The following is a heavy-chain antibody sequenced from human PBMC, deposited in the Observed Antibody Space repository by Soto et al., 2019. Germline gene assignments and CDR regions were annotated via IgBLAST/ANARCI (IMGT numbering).Heavy chain of an antibody. D-gene: IGHD6-19*01. Sequence: QVQLVQSGAEVKKPGASVKVSCKASGYTFTNYYIHWVRQAPGQGLEWMGMINPSGGGTSYAQKFQGRVTMTRDTSTRIFYMELSSLRSEDTAVYYCARDLDASGSHYWGQGTLVTVPS. J-gene: IGHJ4*02. CDR3: ARDLDASGSHY. CDR2: INPSGGGT. CDR1: GYTFTNYY. V-gene: IGHV1-46*01.